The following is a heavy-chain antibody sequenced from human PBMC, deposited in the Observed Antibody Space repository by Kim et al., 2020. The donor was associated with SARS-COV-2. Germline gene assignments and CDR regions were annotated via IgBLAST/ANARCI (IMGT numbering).Heavy chain of an antibody. Sequence: SETLSLTCTVSGGSISSYYWSWIRQPPGKGLEWIGYIYYSGSNNYNPSHKSRVTISVDTSKNQSSLKLSSVTAADTAVYYCARVRYGSGSYYNGFDYWGQGTLVTVSS. CDR1: GGSISSYY. V-gene: IGHV4-59*13. CDR2: IYYSGSN. J-gene: IGHJ4*02. CDR3: ARVRYGSGSYYNGFDY. D-gene: IGHD3-10*01.